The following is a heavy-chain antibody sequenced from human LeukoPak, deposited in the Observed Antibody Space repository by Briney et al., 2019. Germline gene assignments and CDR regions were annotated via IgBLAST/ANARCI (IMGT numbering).Heavy chain of an antibody. V-gene: IGHV1-18*01. D-gene: IGHD3-22*01. CDR1: GYTFTSYG. CDR3: ARDGALYYYDSSGYYSNWFDP. Sequence: ASVKVSCKASGYTFTSYGISWVRQAPGQGLEWMGWISAYNGNTNYAQKLQGRVTMTTDTSTSTAYMELRSLRSDDTAVYYCARDGALYYYDSSGYYSNWFDPWGQGTLVIVSS. J-gene: IGHJ5*02. CDR2: ISAYNGNT.